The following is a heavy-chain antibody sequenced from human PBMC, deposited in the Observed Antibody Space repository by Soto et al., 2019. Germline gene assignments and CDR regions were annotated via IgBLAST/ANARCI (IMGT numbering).Heavy chain of an antibody. CDR3: ARWSGYYRSFDY. V-gene: IGHV1-3*01. CDR2: INAGNGNT. Sequence: ASVKVSCKASGYTFTSYVMHWVRQAPGQRLEWMGWINAGNGNTKYSQKLQGRVTITRDTSASTAYMELSSLRSEDTAVYYCARWSGYYRSFDYWGQGTLVTVSS. D-gene: IGHD3-3*01. J-gene: IGHJ4*02. CDR1: GYTFTSYV.